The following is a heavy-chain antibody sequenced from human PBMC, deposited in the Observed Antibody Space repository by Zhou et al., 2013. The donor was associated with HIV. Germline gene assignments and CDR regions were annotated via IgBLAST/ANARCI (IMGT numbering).Heavy chain of an antibody. D-gene: IGHD6-13*01. CDR2: ISAYTGDT. V-gene: IGHV1-18*01. CDR3: ARALAAAGTGAFDI. Sequence: QLVQSGAEVKKPGASVKVSCKASGYTFNTYAISWVRQAPGQGLEWMGWISAYTGDTHYAQNLQGRVTMTTDTSTSTAYMELRSLKSDDTAVYYCARALAAAGTGAFDIWGQGTMVTVSS. CDR1: GYTFNTYA. J-gene: IGHJ3*02.